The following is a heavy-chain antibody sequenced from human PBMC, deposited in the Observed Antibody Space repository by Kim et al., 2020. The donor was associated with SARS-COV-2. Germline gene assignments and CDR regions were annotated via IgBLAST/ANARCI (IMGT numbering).Heavy chain of an antibody. J-gene: IGHJ3*02. Sequence: GGSLRLSCATSGFTFSAYDMNWVRQAPGKGLEWLSFITKSSTTIYYADSVEGRFTISRDNAKNSLFLQMNSLRDEDTALYYCVRDRMGGAFDMWGQGTMGPSSS. CDR2: ITKSSTTI. V-gene: IGHV3-48*02. D-gene: IGHD3-16*01. CDR3: VRDRMGGAFDM. CDR1: GFTFSAYD.